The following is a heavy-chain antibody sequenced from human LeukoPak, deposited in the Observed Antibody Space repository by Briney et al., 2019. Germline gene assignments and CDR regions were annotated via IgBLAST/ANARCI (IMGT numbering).Heavy chain of an antibody. CDR1: GYTFTSYY. CDR3: ARGRNLGSSGYYSDAFDI. Sequence: ASVKVSCKASGYTFTSYYMHWVRQAPGQGLEWMGIINPSGGSTSYAQKFQGRVTMTRDTSTSTVYMELSSLRSEDTAVYYCARGRNLGSSGYYSDAFDIWGQGTMVTVSS. D-gene: IGHD3-22*01. J-gene: IGHJ3*02. CDR2: INPSGGST. V-gene: IGHV1-46*01.